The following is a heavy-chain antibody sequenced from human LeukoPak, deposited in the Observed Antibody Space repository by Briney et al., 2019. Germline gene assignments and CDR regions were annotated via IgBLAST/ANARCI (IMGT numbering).Heavy chain of an antibody. CDR3: AKQQPYDSSGYSPS. Sequence: PGGSLRLSCAASGFTFSSYAMSWVRQAPGKGLEWVSAISGSGGSTYYPDSVKGRFTISRNNSKNTLYLQMNSLRAEHTAVYYGAKQQPYDSSGYSPSWGQGTLVTVSS. CDR1: GFTFSSYA. D-gene: IGHD3-22*01. J-gene: IGHJ4*02. V-gene: IGHV3-23*01. CDR2: ISGSGGST.